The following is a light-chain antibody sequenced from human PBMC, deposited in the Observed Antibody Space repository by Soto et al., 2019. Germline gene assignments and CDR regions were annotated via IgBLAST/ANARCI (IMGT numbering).Light chain of an antibody. CDR2: KAS. V-gene: IGKV1-5*03. J-gene: IGKJ1*01. CDR3: QQYNSYSPWT. Sequence: DIQMTQSPSTLSASVGDSVTITCRASQSISSWLAWYQQKPGKAPKLLIYKASSLESGVPSRFSGSGSGTEFTLTISSLQPDDFATYYCQQYNSYSPWTFDQGTTVEIK. CDR1: QSISSW.